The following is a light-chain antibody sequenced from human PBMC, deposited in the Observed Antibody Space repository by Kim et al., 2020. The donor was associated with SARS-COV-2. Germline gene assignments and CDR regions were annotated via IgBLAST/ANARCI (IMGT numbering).Light chain of an antibody. J-gene: IGKJ4*01. CDR1: QSVRSD. Sequence: VSAGERATLSCRAGQSVRSDLAWYQQKPGQAPRLLIYGASTRTTGIPARFSGSGSGTEFTLTISSLQSEDFAVYYCQQYNNWPLTFGGGTKVDIK. CDR3: QQYNNWPLT. CDR2: GAS. V-gene: IGKV3D-15*01.